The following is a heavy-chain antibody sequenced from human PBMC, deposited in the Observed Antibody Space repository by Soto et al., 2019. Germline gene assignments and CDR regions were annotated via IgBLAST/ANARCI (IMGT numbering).Heavy chain of an antibody. Sequence: SVKVSCKASGGTFSSYAISWVRQAPGQGLEWMGGIIPIFGTANYAQKFQGRVTITADESTSTAYMELSSLRSEDTAVYYCARASTRYSSSWPYYYYYYGMDVWGQGTTVTVSS. CDR1: GGTFSSYA. D-gene: IGHD6-13*01. CDR3: ARASTRYSSSWPYYYYYYGMDV. V-gene: IGHV1-69*13. CDR2: IIPIFGTA. J-gene: IGHJ6*02.